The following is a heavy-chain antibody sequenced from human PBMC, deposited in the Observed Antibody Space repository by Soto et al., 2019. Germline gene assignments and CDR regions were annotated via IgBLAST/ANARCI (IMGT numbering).Heavy chain of an antibody. D-gene: IGHD3-3*01. Sequence: EVQVLESGGGLVQPGGSLRLSCAASGFILSSYAMTWVRQAPGKGLEWVSAISGSGHSTYYAGSVKGRFTISRDNSKNTLYLQMDSLRAEDAALYFCVKDSYSDFWNTYYTGAGAFDFWGQGTMVTVSS. CDR1: GFILSSYA. J-gene: IGHJ3*01. V-gene: IGHV3-23*01. CDR2: ISGSGHST. CDR3: VKDSYSDFWNTYYTGAGAFDF.